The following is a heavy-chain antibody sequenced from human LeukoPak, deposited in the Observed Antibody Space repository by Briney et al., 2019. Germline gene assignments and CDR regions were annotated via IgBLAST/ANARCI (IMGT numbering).Heavy chain of an antibody. CDR2: IIPIFGTA. J-gene: IGHJ6*03. Sequence: SVKVSCKASGGTFSSYAISWVRQAPGQGLEWMGGIIPIFGTANYAQKFQGRVTITADESTSTAYMELSSLRSEDTAVYYCARVPAADLYYYYTDVWGKGTTVTVSS. V-gene: IGHV1-69*01. CDR1: GGTFSSYA. CDR3: ARVPAADLYYYYTDV. D-gene: IGHD2-2*01.